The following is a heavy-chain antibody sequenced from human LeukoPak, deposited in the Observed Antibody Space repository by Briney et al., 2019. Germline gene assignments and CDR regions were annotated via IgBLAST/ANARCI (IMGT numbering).Heavy chain of an antibody. J-gene: IGHJ6*03. CDR3: ARDYYATYYYYYYMDV. D-gene: IGHD3-10*01. CDR2: INPNSGGT. V-gene: IGHV1-2*02. CDR1: GYTFTGYY. Sequence: ASVKVSCKASGYTFTGYYMHWVRQAPGQGLEWMGWINPNSGGTNYAQKLQGRVTMTTDTSTSTAYMELRSLRSDDTAVYYCARDYYATYYYYYYMDVWGKGTTVTVSS.